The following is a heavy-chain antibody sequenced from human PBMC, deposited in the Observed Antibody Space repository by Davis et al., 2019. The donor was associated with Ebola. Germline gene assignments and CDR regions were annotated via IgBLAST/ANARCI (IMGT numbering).Heavy chain of an antibody. J-gene: IGHJ6*02. Sequence: GGSLRLSCAASGFTFNTYAMSWVRQPPGKGLEWISSISSSGTVTYYADSVKGRFTISRDNSKNTLYLQMNSLRAEDTAVYYCAKYYYDSSGYYDYYGMDVWGQGTTVTVSS. V-gene: IGHV3-23*01. CDR3: AKYYYDSSGYYDYYGMDV. CDR1: GFTFNTYA. D-gene: IGHD3-22*01. CDR2: ISSSGTVT.